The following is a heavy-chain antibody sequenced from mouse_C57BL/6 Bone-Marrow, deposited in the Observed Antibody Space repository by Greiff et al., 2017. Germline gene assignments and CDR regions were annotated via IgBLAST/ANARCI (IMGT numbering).Heavy chain of an antibody. CDR2: IDPENGDT. D-gene: IGHD4-1*01. V-gene: IGHV14-4*01. CDR1: GFNIKDDY. J-gene: IGHJ1*03. Sequence: EVQLKESGAELVRPGASVKLSCTASGFNIKDDYMHWVKQRPEQGLEWIGWIDPENGDTEYASKFQGKATITADTSSNTAYLQLSSLTSEDTAVYYCTLTGTWYFDVWGTGTTVTVSS. CDR3: TLTGTWYFDV.